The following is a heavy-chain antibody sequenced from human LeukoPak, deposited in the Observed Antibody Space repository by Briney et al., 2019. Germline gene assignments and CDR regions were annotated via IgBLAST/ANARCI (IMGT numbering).Heavy chain of an antibody. CDR2: INHSGST. CDR3: VRSSGPTPAAAYNWFDP. D-gene: IGHD6-13*01. J-gene: IGHJ5*02. Sequence: SETLSLTCAADSVIFRGYNWGWVRQPPGKGLEWIGEINHSGSTNYNPSLKSRVTISVETSKNQFSLKLSSVTAADTAVYYCVRSSGPTPAAAYNWFDPWGQGTLVTVSS. V-gene: IGHV4-34*01. CDR1: SVIFRGYN.